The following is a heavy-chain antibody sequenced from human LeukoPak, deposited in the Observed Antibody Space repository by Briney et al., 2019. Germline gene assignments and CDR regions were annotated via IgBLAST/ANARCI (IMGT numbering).Heavy chain of an antibody. V-gene: IGHV3-30*02. D-gene: IGHD5-18*01. CDR1: GFTFSSYG. CDR3: ARVGKRGYSFGPVKKNYYYYYLDV. Sequence: PGGSLRLSCAASGFTFSSYGMHWVRQAPGKGLQWVAFIRYDGSNKYYADSVKGRFSISRDNSKNTLYLQMNSLRAEDTAVYYCARVGKRGYSFGPVKKNYYYYYLDVWGKGTTVTVSS. CDR2: IRYDGSNK. J-gene: IGHJ6*03.